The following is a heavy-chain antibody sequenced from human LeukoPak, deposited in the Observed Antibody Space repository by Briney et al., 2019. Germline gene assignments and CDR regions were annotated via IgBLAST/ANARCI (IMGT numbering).Heavy chain of an antibody. CDR3: ARDYDDAFDI. Sequence: PGGSLRLSCAASGFTFSSYSMNWVRQAPGKWLEWVSSISSSSSYIYYADSVKGRFTISRDNAKNSLYLQMNSLIAEDTAVYYCARDYDDAFDIWGQGTMVTVSS. J-gene: IGHJ3*02. D-gene: IGHD3-3*01. CDR1: GFTFSSYS. CDR2: ISSSSSYI. V-gene: IGHV3-21*01.